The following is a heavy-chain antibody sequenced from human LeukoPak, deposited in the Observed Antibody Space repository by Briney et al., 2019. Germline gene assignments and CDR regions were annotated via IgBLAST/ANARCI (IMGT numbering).Heavy chain of an antibody. Sequence: GGSLRLSCAASGFTFTTYSMTWVRQAPGKGLEWVSAISGTTAATFYADSVKGRFTISRDNSKNTLYLQMNSLRAEDTAIYYCAKRGPGSPQSGKYYFDYWGQGTLVTVSS. CDR1: GFTFTTYS. V-gene: IGHV3-23*01. CDR2: ISGTTAAT. D-gene: IGHD3-10*01. J-gene: IGHJ4*02. CDR3: AKRGPGSPQSGKYYFDY.